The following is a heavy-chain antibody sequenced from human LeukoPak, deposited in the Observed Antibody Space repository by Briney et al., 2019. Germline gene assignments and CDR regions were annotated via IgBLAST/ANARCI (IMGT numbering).Heavy chain of an antibody. CDR2: ISGSGST. CDR1: GFTFSSYA. D-gene: IGHD6-6*01. J-gene: IGHJ4*02. CDR3: AKFAPLIAARPRDTDY. V-gene: IGHV3-23*01. Sequence: GGSLRLSCAASGFTFSSYAMSWVRQAPGRGLEWVSGISGSGSTYHADSVKGRFTISRDNSKNTLYLQMNSLRAEDTAVYYCAKFAPLIAARPRDTDYWGQGTLVTVSS.